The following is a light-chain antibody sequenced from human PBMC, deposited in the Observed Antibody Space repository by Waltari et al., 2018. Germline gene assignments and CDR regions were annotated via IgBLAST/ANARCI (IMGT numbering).Light chain of an antibody. Sequence: EIVLTQSPGILSLSPGERATLSCRASQSVSRTLAWYQQKPGQAPRLLIYGASTRATGSPDRFSGGGSGTDFSLTISRLEPEDFAVYYCQHYVRLPATFGQGTKVEIK. CDR3: QHYVRLPAT. CDR2: GAS. J-gene: IGKJ1*01. CDR1: QSVSRT. V-gene: IGKV3-20*01.